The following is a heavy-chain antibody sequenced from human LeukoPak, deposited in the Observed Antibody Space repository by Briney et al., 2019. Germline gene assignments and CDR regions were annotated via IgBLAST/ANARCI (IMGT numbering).Heavy chain of an antibody. J-gene: IGHJ5*02. V-gene: IGHV4-38-2*02. CDR2: IYHSGST. Sequence: SETPSLTCTVSGYSISSGYYWGWIRQPPGKGLEWIGSIYHSGSTYYNPSLKSRVTISVDTSKNQFSLKLSSVTAADTAVYYCARTLNTMVRGVISRWFDPWGQGTLVTVSS. D-gene: IGHD3-10*01. CDR1: GYSISSGYY. CDR3: ARTLNTMVRGVISRWFDP.